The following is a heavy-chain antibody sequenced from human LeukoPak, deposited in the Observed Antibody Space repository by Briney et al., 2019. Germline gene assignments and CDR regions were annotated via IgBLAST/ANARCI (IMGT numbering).Heavy chain of an antibody. Sequence: GGSLRLSCAASGFSFSSYGMHWVRQAPGKGLEWVAVLSYDGSNKYYTDSVKGRFTISRDNSKNTLYLQMNRLRAEDTAVYFSAKDSTKYAWGSYWASYYFDFWGQGTLVTVSS. CDR3: AKDSTKYAWGSYWASYYFDF. V-gene: IGHV3-30*18. CDR2: LSYDGSNK. D-gene: IGHD3-16*01. J-gene: IGHJ4*02. CDR1: GFSFSSYG.